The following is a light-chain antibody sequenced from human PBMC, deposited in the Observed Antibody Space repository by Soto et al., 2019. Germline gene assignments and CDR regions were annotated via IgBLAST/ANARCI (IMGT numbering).Light chain of an antibody. CDR2: GAS. V-gene: IGKV3-15*01. CDR3: QQYHDWPPLT. Sequence: EIVMTQSPATLSVSPGERATLSCRASQSVGSTLAWYQQKPGQAPRLLIYGASTRATGVPARFSGSGSGTEFTLTISSLQAEDPAVYYCQQYHDWPPLTFGGGTKVEIK. CDR1: QSVGST. J-gene: IGKJ4*01.